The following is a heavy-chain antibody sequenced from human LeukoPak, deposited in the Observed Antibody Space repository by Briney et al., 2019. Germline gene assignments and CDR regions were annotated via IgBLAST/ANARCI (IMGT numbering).Heavy chain of an antibody. CDR1: GGTFKNYA. D-gene: IGHD3-10*01. Sequence: ASVKVSCKASGGTFKNYAISWVRQAPGQGLEWMGGILPIFGTTNYAQKFQARVTITADESTSTAYMEMSSLRSEDTAVYYCARIAPYYYGSGSYPNENWFDPWGQGTLVTVSP. CDR2: ILPIFGTT. V-gene: IGHV1-69*13. J-gene: IGHJ5*02. CDR3: ARIAPYYYGSGSYPNENWFDP.